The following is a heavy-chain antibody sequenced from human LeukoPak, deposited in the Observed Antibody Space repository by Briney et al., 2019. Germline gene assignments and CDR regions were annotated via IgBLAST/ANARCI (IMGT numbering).Heavy chain of an antibody. Sequence: GASVKVSCKASGYTFTSYDINWARQATGQGLEWMGWMNPNSGNTGYAQKFQGRVTMTRNTSISTAYMELSSLRSEDTAVYYCARGRYDFWSGPRSHFDYWGQGTLVTVSS. CDR2: MNPNSGNT. CDR3: ARGRYDFWSGPRSHFDY. CDR1: GYTFTSYD. D-gene: IGHD3-3*01. J-gene: IGHJ4*02. V-gene: IGHV1-8*01.